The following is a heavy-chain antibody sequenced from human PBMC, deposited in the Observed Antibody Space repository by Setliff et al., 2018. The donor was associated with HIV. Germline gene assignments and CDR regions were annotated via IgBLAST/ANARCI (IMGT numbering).Heavy chain of an antibody. Sequence: SETLSLTCTVSGGSMSSYFWSWIRQSPGKGLEWIGYIYNSGGTNYNPSLKSRVTISLDTSKNQFSLNLTSVTAADTAVYYCASGQQNFDYWGQGTLVTVSS. CDR3: ASGQQNFDY. V-gene: IGHV4-59*01. CDR2: IYNSGGT. J-gene: IGHJ4*02. CDR1: GGSMSSYF. D-gene: IGHD6-13*01.